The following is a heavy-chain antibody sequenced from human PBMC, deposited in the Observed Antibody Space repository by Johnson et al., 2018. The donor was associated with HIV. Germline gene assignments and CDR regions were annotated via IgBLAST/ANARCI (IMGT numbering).Heavy chain of an antibody. CDR1: GFTFSSYA. J-gene: IGHJ3*02. V-gene: IGHV3-30-3*01. CDR2: ISYDGSNK. Sequence: QMLLVESGGGVVQPGRSLRLSCAASGFTFSSYAMHWVRQAPGKGLERVAVISYDGSNKYYADSVKGRSTISSDNSNNTLYLQMNRLRAEDTSLYYCARGLRGYSYIDSFDIWGQGTMVTVSS. CDR3: ARGLRGYSYIDSFDI. D-gene: IGHD5-18*01.